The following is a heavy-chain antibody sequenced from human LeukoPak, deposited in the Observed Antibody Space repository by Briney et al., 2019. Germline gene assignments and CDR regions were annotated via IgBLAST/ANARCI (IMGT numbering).Heavy chain of an antibody. V-gene: IGHV4-34*01. Sequence: AGTLSLTCAVYGGSFSGYYWSWIRQPPGKGLEWIGEINHSESTNYNESLKGRVTISVDTSENQFFLKLSSVTAAGTAAYYCARVPPAADCSSTSSYLFTVRIAAAGRFDYWGQGNLVTVSS. D-gene: IGHD2-2*01. CDR3: ARVPPAADCSSTSSYLFTVRIAAAGRFDY. CDR1: GGSFSGYY. J-gene: IGHJ4*02. CDR2: INHSEST.